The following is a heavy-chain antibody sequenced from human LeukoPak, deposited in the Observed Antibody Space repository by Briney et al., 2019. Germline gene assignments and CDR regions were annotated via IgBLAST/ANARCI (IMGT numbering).Heavy chain of an antibody. CDR3: ATSSEGGYSYGSDIDY. CDR1: GYTFTAYY. V-gene: IGHV1-2*06. CDR2: INPKSGGT. D-gene: IGHD5-18*01. J-gene: IGHJ4*02. Sequence: ASVKASCKASGYTFTAYYMYWVRQAPGQGLEYMGRINPKSGGTNYAQKLQGRVTMTRDTSISTAYMELSRLRSDVTAVYYCATSSEGGYSYGSDIDYWGQGTLVTVSS.